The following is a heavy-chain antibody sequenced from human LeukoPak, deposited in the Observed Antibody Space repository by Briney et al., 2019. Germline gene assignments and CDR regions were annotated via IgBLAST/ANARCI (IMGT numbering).Heavy chain of an antibody. CDR1: GFTFSGSA. CDR3: TLLTPEDNFDY. CDR2: IRSKANSYAT. Sequence: GGSLRLSCAASGFTFSGSAMHWVRQACGKGLEWVGRIRSKANSYATAYAASVKGRFTISRDDSKNTAYLQMNSLKTEDTAVYYCTLLTPEDNFDYWGQGTLVTASS. D-gene: IGHD4-23*01. V-gene: IGHV3-73*01. J-gene: IGHJ4*02.